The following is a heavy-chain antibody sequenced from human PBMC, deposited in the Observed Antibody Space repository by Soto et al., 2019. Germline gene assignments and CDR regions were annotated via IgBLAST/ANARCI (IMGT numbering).Heavy chain of an antibody. CDR2: ISFDGSNK. CDR1: GFAFSNYA. CDR3: ARGPIAAAATGAFDI. J-gene: IGHJ3*02. D-gene: IGHD6-13*01. Sequence: GGSLRLSCAASGFAFSNYAMHWVRQAPGKGLEWVAVISFDGSNKYYADSVKGRFTVSRDNSKNTVYLQMNSLRAEDTAVYYCARGPIAAAATGAFDIWGQGTMVTVSS. V-gene: IGHV3-30-3*01.